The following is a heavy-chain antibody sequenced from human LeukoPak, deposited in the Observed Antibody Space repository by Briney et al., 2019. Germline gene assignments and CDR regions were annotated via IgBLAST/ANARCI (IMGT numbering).Heavy chain of an antibody. V-gene: IGHV4-4*07. D-gene: IGHD2/OR15-2a*01. J-gene: IGHJ2*01. CDR3: ARDPSYLSFDL. CDR1: GGSISSYY. Sequence: PSEALSLTCTVSGGSISSYYWSWIRQPAGKGLEWIGRIYTSGSTNYNPSLKSRVTMSVDTSKNQFSLKLSSVTAADTAVHYCARDPSYLSFDLWGRGTLVTVSS. CDR2: IYTSGST.